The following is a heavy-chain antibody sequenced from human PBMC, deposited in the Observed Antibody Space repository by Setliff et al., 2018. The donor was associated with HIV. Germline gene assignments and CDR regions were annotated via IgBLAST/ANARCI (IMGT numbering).Heavy chain of an antibody. CDR3: ARAREGWKPFAFDY. CDR1: GGSISSGGYY. J-gene: IGHJ4*02. CDR2: IYYSGST. D-gene: IGHD1-1*01. V-gene: IGHV4-31*03. Sequence: PSETLSLTCTVSGGSISSGGYYWSWIRQHPGKGLEWIGYIYYSGSTYYNPSLKSRVTMSLDTSKNQFSLNLNSVTAADAAVYFCARAREGWKPFAFDYWGQGTLVTVS.